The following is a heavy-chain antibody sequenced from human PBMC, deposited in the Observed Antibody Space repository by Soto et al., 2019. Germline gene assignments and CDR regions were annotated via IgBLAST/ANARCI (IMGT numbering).Heavy chain of an antibody. CDR3: ARTIAVAVYFDY. J-gene: IGHJ4*02. CDR2: IYYSGST. V-gene: IGHV4-59*01. CDR1: GGSISSYY. D-gene: IGHD6-19*01. Sequence: QVQLQESGPGLVKPSETLSLTCTVSGGSISSYYWSWIRQPPGKGLEWIGYIYYSGSTNYNPSLKSRVTISVDTSQNQFSLKLSSVTAADTAVYYCARTIAVAVYFDYWGQGTLVTVSS.